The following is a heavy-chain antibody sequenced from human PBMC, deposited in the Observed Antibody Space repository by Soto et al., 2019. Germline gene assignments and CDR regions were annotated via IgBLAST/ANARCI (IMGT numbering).Heavy chain of an antibody. V-gene: IGHV3-21*01. J-gene: IGHJ3*02. D-gene: IGHD3-22*01. CDR3: ARVDYYDSSGYLEVYAFDI. CDR1: DGSVRSGDYY. CDR2: ISGSSSYI. Sequence: ETLSLTCTVSDGSVRSGDYYWNWVRQAPGKGLEWVSSISGSSSYIYYADSVKGRFTISRDNAKNSLYLQMNSLRAEDTAVYYCARVDYYDSSGYLEVYAFDIWGQGTMVTVSS.